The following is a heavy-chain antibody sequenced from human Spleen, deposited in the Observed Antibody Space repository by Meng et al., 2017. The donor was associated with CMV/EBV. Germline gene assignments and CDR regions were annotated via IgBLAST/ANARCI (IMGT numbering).Heavy chain of an antibody. Sequence: GESLKISCAASGFRFNSYSMNWVRQAPGKGLEWVSSISSSSSYIYYADSVKGRFTISRDNAKNTLYLQMNSLRAEDTAVYYCVLRAARSYYFDYWGQGTLVTVSS. D-gene: IGHD2-15*01. CDR2: ISSSSSYI. V-gene: IGHV3-21*01. CDR1: GFRFNSYS. CDR3: VLRAARSYYFDY. J-gene: IGHJ4*02.